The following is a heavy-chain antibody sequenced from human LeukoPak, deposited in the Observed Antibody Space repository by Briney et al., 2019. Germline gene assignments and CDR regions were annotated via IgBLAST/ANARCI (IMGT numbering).Heavy chain of an antibody. CDR3: AKRRAIEYYDILTDPFDY. J-gene: IGHJ4*02. D-gene: IGHD3-9*01. CDR1: GFTFSDYY. V-gene: IGHV3-11*01. CDR2: ISGGGTSI. Sequence: GGSLRLSCAASGFTFSDYYMSWIRQAPGKGLDWVSYISGGGTSIYYADSVKGRFTISRDNSKNTLYLQMNSLRAEDTAVYYCAKRRAIEYYDILTDPFDYWGQGTLVTVSS.